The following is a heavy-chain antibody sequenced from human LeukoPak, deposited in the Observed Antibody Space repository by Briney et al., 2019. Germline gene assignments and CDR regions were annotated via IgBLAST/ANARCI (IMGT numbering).Heavy chain of an antibody. CDR2: INPNSGGT. Sequence: ASVKVSCKVSGYTLTELSMHWVRQAPGHGLEWMGWINPNSGGTNYAQKFQGRVTVTRDTSINTVYMELSRLRSDDTGMYYCARVRGVGAAGPFGYWGQGTLITVSS. J-gene: IGHJ4*02. D-gene: IGHD6-13*01. CDR3: ARVRGVGAAGPFGY. CDR1: GYTLTELS. V-gene: IGHV1-2*02.